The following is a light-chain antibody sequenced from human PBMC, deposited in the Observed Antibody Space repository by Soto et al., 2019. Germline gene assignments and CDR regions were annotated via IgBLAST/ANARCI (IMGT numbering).Light chain of an antibody. CDR1: QSVLYSSNNKNY. CDR3: QQYYSSPFT. CDR2: WAS. V-gene: IGKV4-1*01. J-gene: IGKJ5*01. Sequence: DIVMTQSPDSLAVSLGERATINCKSSQSVLYSSNNKNYLVWYQQKPGQPPRLLIYWASTRESGVPHRFTGSGSGTDFTLTITSLQAEDVAVYYCQQYYSSPFTFGQGTRLEIK.